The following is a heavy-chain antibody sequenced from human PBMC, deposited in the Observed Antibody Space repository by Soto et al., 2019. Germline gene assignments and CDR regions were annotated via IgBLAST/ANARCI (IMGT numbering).Heavy chain of an antibody. CDR1: GGSISSGGYY. J-gene: IGHJ4*02. V-gene: IGHV4-31*03. D-gene: IGHD5-18*01. CDR3: ARSGYSYGPNPLLY. Sequence: SETLSLTCPVSGGSISSGGYYWSWIRQHPGKGLEWIGYIYYSGSTYYNPSLKSRVTISVDTSKNQFSLKLSSVTAADTAVYYCARSGYSYGPNPLLYWGQGTLVTVSS. CDR2: IYYSGST.